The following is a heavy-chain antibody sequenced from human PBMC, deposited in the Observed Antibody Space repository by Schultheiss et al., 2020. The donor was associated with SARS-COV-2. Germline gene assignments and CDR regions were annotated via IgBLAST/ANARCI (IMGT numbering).Heavy chain of an antibody. CDR3: TANSNDY. V-gene: IGHV3-33*01. J-gene: IGHJ4*02. D-gene: IGHD4-11*01. Sequence: SLKISCAASGFTFSSYGMHWVRQAPGKGLEWVAVIWYDGSNKYYADSVKGRFTISRDNSKNTAYLQMNSLKTEDTAVYYCTANSNDYWGQGTLVTVSS. CDR1: GFTFSSYG. CDR2: IWYDGSNK.